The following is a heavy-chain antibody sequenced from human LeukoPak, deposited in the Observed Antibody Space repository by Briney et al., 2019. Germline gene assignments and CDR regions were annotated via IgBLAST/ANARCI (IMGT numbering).Heavy chain of an antibody. CDR1: GFTFSSYA. D-gene: IGHD3-3*01. J-gene: IGHJ4*02. CDR3: ARDWDNLWSGYYV. CDR2: ISYDGSNK. Sequence: PGRSLRLSCAASGFTFSSYAMHWVRQAPGKGLEWVAVISYDGSNKYYADSVKGRFTISRDNSKNTLYLQMSSLRAEDTAVYYCARDWDNLWSGYYVWGQGTLVTVSS. V-gene: IGHV3-30-3*01.